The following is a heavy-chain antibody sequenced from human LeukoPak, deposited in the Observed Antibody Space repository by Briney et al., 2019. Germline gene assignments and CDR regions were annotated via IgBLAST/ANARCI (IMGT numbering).Heavy chain of an antibody. V-gene: IGHV3-30*04. J-gene: IGHJ1*01. CDR3: ARDRVRPYCCGGSCYPQYFQH. D-gene: IGHD2-15*01. CDR2: ISYDGSNK. CDR1: GFTFSSYA. Sequence: GGSLRLSCAASGFTFSSYAMHWVRQAPGKGLEWVAVISYDGSNKYYADSVKGRFTISRDNSKNTLYLQMNSLRAEDTAVYYCARDRVRPYCCGGSCYPQYFQHWGQGTLVTVSS.